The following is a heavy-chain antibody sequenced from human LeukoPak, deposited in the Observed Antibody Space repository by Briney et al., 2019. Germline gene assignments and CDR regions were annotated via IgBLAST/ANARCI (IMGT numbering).Heavy chain of an antibody. CDR3: SADSGGYYYRY. CDR2: IYPGDSDT. D-gene: IGHD3-22*01. V-gene: IGHV5-51*01. CDR1: GYRFTSYW. Sequence: GESLKISCKGSGYRFTSYWIGWVRQMPGKGLEWMGIIYPGDSDTRYSPSFQGQVTISADKSLNTAYLRWSSLKASDTAMYYCSADSGGYYYRYWGQGTLVTVSS. J-gene: IGHJ4*02.